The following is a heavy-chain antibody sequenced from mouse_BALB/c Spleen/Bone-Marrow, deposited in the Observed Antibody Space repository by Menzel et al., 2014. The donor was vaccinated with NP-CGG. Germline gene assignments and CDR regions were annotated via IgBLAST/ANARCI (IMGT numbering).Heavy chain of an antibody. D-gene: IGHD1-1*01. CDR1: GFNIKDTY. CDR3: SRDYGGTAWFAC. CDR2: IDPANGNT. V-gene: IGHV14-3*02. J-gene: IGHJ3*01. Sequence: EVQGVESGAELVKPGASVKLSCTASGFNIKDTYMHWVKQRPEQGLEWIGRIDPANGNTKYDPKFQGKATITADTSSKTAFLQLSSLTSEDTAVYYCSRDYGGTAWFACWGHGTLVTVSA.